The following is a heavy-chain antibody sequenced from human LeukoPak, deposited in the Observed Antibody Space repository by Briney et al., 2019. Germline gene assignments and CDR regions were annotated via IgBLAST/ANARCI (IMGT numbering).Heavy chain of an antibody. D-gene: IGHD3-10*01. J-gene: IGHJ4*02. Sequence: SETLSLTCTVSGGSISSYYWSWIRQPAGKGLEWIGRIYTSGSTNYNPSLKSRVTMSVDTSKIQFSLKLSSVTAADTAVYYCARASEGSGSYYDGRRYFDYWGQGTLVTVSS. CDR1: GGSISSYY. CDR2: IYTSGST. V-gene: IGHV4-4*07. CDR3: ARASEGSGSYYDGRRYFDY.